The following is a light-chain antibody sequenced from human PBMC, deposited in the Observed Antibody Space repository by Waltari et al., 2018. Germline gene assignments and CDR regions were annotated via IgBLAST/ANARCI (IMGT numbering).Light chain of an antibody. CDR1: QSILSSSNNRNF. J-gene: IGKJ1*01. Sequence: DIVMTQSPNSRAVSLGERATISCKSSQSILSSSNNRNFLSWYQQKPGQPPKLLIYWASTRESGVPDRFSGSGSGTDFTLTINSLQAEDVAVYYGQQYYSDKTFGQGTKVEIK. V-gene: IGKV4-1*01. CDR2: WAS. CDR3: QQYYSDKT.